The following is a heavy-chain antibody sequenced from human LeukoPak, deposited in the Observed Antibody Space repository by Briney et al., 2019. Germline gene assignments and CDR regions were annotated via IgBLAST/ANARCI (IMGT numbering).Heavy chain of an antibody. CDR1: GYIFTNYG. Sequence: ASVKVSCKTSGYIFTNYGITWGLQAPRQGLELRGGISTFNGHTKYTQSVRDRATMTTDTYVTTIYMDMSRLRSDDTAVYYCARRRPLLRYFHCLLVSEYYMDLWGKGTTVTISS. CDR3: ARRRPLLRYFHCLLVSEYYMDL. V-gene: IGHV1-18*01. J-gene: IGHJ6*03. CDR2: ISTFNGHT. D-gene: IGHD3-9*01.